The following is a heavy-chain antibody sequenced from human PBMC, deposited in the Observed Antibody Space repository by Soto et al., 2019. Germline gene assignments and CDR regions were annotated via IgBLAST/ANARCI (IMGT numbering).Heavy chain of an antibody. Sequence: QVQLVQSGAEVKKPGSSVKVSCKASGGTFSSYAISWVRQAPGQGLEWMGGIIPIFGTANYAQKFQGRVTITADKSTSTAYMELSSLRSEDTAVYYCARLPSPYCSSTSCPLIFDYWGQGTLVTVSS. J-gene: IGHJ4*02. V-gene: IGHV1-69*06. CDR3: ARLPSPYCSSTSCPLIFDY. D-gene: IGHD2-2*01. CDR1: GGTFSSYA. CDR2: IIPIFGTA.